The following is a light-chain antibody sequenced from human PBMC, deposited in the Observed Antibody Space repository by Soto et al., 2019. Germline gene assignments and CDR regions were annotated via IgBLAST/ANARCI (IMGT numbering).Light chain of an antibody. J-gene: IGKJ5*01. V-gene: IGKV1-39*01. Sequence: DIQMTQSPSSLSASVGDRVTISCRTSQRINSYLNWYQQKPGEAPTLLIYGASSLQSGVPSRFSGSGSGTDFTLAINSLQPEDFATYYCQQSSRTPITFGQGTRLETK. CDR1: QRINSY. CDR3: QQSSRTPIT. CDR2: GAS.